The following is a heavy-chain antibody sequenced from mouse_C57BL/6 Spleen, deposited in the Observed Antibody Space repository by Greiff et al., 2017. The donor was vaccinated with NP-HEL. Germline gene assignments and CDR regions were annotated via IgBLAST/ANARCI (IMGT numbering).Heavy chain of an antibody. Sequence: EVKLMESEGGLVQPGSSMKLSCTASGFTFSDYYMAWVRQVPEKGLEWVANINSDGSSTYYLHSLKSRFIISRDNAKNILYLQMSSLKSEDTSTYYCARSYVNYVFLGFWGQGTSVTVSS. V-gene: IGHV5-16*01. CDR2: INSDGSST. CDR3: ARSYVNYVFLGF. CDR1: GFTFSDYY. D-gene: IGHD2-1*01. J-gene: IGHJ4*01.